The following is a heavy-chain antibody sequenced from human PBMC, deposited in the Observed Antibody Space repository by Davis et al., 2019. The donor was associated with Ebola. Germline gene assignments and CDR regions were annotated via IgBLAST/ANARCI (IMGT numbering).Heavy chain of an antibody. CDR2: IYPGDSDT. V-gene: IGHV5-51*01. J-gene: IGHJ3*02. CDR3: ASLRRTITGMDDGFDI. CDR1: GYSFTNYW. Sequence: GESLKISCKGSGYSFTNYWIGWVRQMPGKGLEWMGIIYPGDSDTRYSPSFRGQVTISADKSITTAYLHWSGLRASDTAMYYCASLRRTITGMDDGFDIWGQGTMVTVSS. D-gene: IGHD2-8*02.